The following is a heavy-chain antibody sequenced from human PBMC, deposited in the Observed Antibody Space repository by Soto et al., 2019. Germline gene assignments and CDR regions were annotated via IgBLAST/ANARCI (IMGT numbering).Heavy chain of an antibody. CDR1: GFTFSSYA. Sequence: GGSLRLSCAASGFTFSSYAMSWVRQAPGKGLEWVSAISGSGGSTYYADSVKGRFTISRDNSKNTLYLQMNSLRAEDTAVYYCAKSSGGTIFGPYYYMDVWGKGTTVTVSS. D-gene: IGHD3-3*01. CDR2: ISGSGGST. CDR3: AKSSGGTIFGPYYYMDV. J-gene: IGHJ6*03. V-gene: IGHV3-23*01.